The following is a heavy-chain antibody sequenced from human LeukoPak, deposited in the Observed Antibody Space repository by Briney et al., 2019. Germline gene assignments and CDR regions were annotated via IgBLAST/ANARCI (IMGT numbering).Heavy chain of an antibody. V-gene: IGHV4-59*01. D-gene: IGHD7-27*01. CDR3: EGRSLGSDY. CDR2: ISKSGIT. J-gene: IGHJ4*02. CDR1: GASITSYY. Sequence: PSETLSLTCIVSGASITSYYCHWIRQFPGKGLEWIGYISKSGITNYNPSLKGRVTISVDTSNNQCSLRLSSVTAADTAIYYCEGRSLGSDYWGQGTLVTVSS.